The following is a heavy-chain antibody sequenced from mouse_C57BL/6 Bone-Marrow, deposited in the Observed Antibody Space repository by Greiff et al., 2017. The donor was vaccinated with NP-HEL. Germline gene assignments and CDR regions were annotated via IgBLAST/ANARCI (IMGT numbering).Heavy chain of an antibody. CDR2: ISGGGGNT. CDR1: GFTFSSYT. CDR3: ARLMDY. J-gene: IGHJ4*01. V-gene: IGHV5-9*01. Sequence: EVQLQESGGGLVKPGGSLKLSCAASGFTFSSYTMSWVRQTPEKRLEWVATISGGGGNTYYPDSVKGRFTISRDNAKNTLYLQMSSLRSEDTALYYCARLMDYWGQGTSVTVSS.